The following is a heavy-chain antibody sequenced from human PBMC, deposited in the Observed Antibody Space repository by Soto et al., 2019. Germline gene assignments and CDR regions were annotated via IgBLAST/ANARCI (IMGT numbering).Heavy chain of an antibody. CDR3: ARVRLEDGSGSYYAINWFDP. V-gene: IGHV4-4*02. J-gene: IGHJ5*02. CDR1: GGSISSSNW. D-gene: IGHD1-26*01. CDR2: IYHSGST. Sequence: QVQLQESGPGLVKPSGTLSLTCAVSGGSISSSNWWSWVRQPPGKGLEWIGEIYHSGSTNYNPSLKSRVTISVDKSKNQFSLKLSSVTAADTAVYYCARVRLEDGSGSYYAINWFDPWGQGTLVTVSS.